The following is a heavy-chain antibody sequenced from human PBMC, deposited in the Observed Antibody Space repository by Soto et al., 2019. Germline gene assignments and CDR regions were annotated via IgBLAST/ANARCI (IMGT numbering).Heavy chain of an antibody. CDR3: ARDQGAYAEYFQH. CDR2: IWYDGSNK. J-gene: IGHJ1*01. Sequence: QEPLVESGGGVVQPGRSLRLSCAASGFTFSSYGMHWVRQAPGKGLEWVALIWYDGSNKHYGDSVKGRFTISRDNSKNPLYLQMNSLSAADTAVYYCARDQGAYAEYFQHWGQGTLVTVSS. V-gene: IGHV3-33*01. D-gene: IGHD1-26*01. CDR1: GFTFSSYG.